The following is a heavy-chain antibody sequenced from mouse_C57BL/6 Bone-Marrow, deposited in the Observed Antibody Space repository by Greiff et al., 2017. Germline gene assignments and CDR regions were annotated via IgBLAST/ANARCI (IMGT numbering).Heavy chain of an antibody. CDR1: GYSFTGYF. V-gene: IGHV1-20*01. CDR3: ARGETTVVATRYFDV. Sequence: VQLQQSGPELVKPGDSVKISCKASGYSFTGYFMNWVMQSHGKSLEWIGRINPYNGDTFYNQKFKGKATLTVDKSSSTAHMELRSLTSEDSAVYYCARGETTVVATRYFDVWGTGTTVTVSS. J-gene: IGHJ1*03. CDR2: INPYNGDT. D-gene: IGHD1-1*01.